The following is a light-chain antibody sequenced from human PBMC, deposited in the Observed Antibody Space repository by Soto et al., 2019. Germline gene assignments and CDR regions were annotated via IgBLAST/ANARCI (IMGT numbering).Light chain of an antibody. V-gene: IGKV3-20*01. Sequence: ETVLTQSPGTLSLSPGERATLSCRASQSVSSSSLAWYQQRPGQAPRLPIYGTSSRATGIPDRFSGSGSGADFTLTISRLEPEDFAVYFCQRYGSSPLITFGQGTRLEIK. J-gene: IGKJ5*01. CDR1: QSVSSSS. CDR3: QRYGSSPLIT. CDR2: GTS.